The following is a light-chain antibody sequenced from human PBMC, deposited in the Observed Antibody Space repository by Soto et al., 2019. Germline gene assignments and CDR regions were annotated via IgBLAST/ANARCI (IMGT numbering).Light chain of an antibody. CDR3: QQYNNWPPYT. CDR1: QSVAIN. V-gene: IGKV3-15*01. Sequence: ETVMTQSPVTLSVSPGERATLSCRASQSVAINLAWYQQRPGQAPRLLIYGASTRATGIPARFSGSGSGTEFTLTISSLQSEDFAVYYCQQYNNWPPYTFGQATKLEIK. CDR2: GAS. J-gene: IGKJ2*01.